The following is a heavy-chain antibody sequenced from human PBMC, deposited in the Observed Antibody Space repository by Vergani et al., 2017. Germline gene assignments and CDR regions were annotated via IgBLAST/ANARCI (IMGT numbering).Heavy chain of an antibody. CDR3: AKARDPNCKGCNCYSYYDGLDL. J-gene: IGHJ6*02. CDR1: GFTFSSYA. Sequence: EVQLLESGGNLIQPGGSLRLSCGASGFTFSSYAMTWVRLAPGKGLQWVSAISGSGGNTFYTDSVKGRFTISRDNSKDTLYLQMNSLRVEDTAIYYCAKARDPNCKGCNCYSYYDGLDLWGQGTTVTVSS. D-gene: IGHD2/OR15-2a*01. V-gene: IGHV3-23*01. CDR2: ISGSGGNT.